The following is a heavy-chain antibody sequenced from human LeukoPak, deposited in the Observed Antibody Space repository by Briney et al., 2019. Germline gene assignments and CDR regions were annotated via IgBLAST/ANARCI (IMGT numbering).Heavy chain of an antibody. V-gene: IGHV4-4*07. Sequence: SETLSLTCTVSGGSISSYYWSWIRQPAGKRLEWIGRIYTSGSTNYNPSLKSRVTISVDTSKNQFSLKLSSVTAADTAVYYCARRGSITIFGVATTNWFDPWGQGTLVTVSS. CDR2: IYTSGST. D-gene: IGHD3-3*01. J-gene: IGHJ5*02. CDR1: GGSISSYY. CDR3: ARRGSITIFGVATTNWFDP.